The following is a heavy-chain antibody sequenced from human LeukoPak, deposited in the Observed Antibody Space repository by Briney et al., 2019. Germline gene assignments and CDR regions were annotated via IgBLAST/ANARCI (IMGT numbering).Heavy chain of an antibody. CDR1: GGTFSSYT. V-gene: IGHV1-69*06. CDR2: NIPIFGTA. D-gene: IGHD2-2*01. J-gene: IGHJ4*02. Sequence: ASVKVSCKASGGTFSSYTISWVRQAPGQGLEWMGENIPIFGTANYAQKFQGRVTITADKSTSTAYMELSSLRSEDTAVYYCARRPLRYCSSTSCSPWGLDYWGQGTLVTVSS. CDR3: ARRPLRYCSSTSCSPWGLDY.